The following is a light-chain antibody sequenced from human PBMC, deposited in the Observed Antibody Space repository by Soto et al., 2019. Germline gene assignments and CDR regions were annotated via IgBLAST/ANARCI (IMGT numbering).Light chain of an antibody. Sequence: EIVLPQSPATLSLSPGARSTLSCRASQSVSSYLAWYQQKPGQAPRLLIYDASNRATGIPARLSGSGSGTDFTLTISSLEPEDFAVYYCQQRSNWLTFGGGTKVDIK. CDR3: QQRSNWLT. CDR2: DAS. J-gene: IGKJ4*01. CDR1: QSVSSY. V-gene: IGKV3-11*01.